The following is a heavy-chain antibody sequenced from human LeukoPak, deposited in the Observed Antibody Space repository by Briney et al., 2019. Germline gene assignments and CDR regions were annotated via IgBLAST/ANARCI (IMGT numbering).Heavy chain of an antibody. CDR3: AREGAGFDFWSGRCSGLDY. V-gene: IGHV3-7*01. D-gene: IGHD3-3*01. CDR2: IKQEGSEK. CDR1: RFTFRTYW. J-gene: IGHJ4*02. Sequence: PRGSLRLSCAASRFTFRTYWMSWVPQAPGKGLERVAHIKQEGSEKYYVDYVKGRFTITRDNARNSLYLQMNSLKAEDTAVYYCAREGAGFDFWSGRCSGLDYWGQGTLATVSS.